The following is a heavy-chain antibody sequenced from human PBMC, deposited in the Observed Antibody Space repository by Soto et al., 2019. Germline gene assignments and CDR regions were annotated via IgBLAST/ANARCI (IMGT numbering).Heavy chain of an antibody. D-gene: IGHD2-2*01. Sequence: LSLTFTVSGASISSYFWSWIRQPAGKGLEWIGRIYTSGSTDYNPSLESRVTMSVDTSKKQVSLKLTSVTAADTAVYYCAAICSSPSCYGTEVWGQGTSVNVSS. CDR1: GASISSYF. CDR2: IYTSGST. V-gene: IGHV4-4*07. J-gene: IGHJ6*01. CDR3: AAICSSPSCYGTEV.